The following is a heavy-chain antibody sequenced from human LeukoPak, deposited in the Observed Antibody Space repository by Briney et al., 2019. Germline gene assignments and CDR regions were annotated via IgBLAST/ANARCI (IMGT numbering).Heavy chain of an antibody. CDR2: ISAYNGNT. D-gene: IGHD2-2*01. J-gene: IGHJ6*02. CDR1: GYTFTSYG. Sequence: ASVKVSCKASGYTFTSYGISWVRQVPGQGLEWMGWISAYNGNTNYAQKLQGRVTMTTDTSTSTAYMELRSLRSDDTAVYYCARDCSSTSCYARGYYYYGMDVWGQGTTVTVSS. V-gene: IGHV1-18*01. CDR3: ARDCSSTSCYARGYYYYGMDV.